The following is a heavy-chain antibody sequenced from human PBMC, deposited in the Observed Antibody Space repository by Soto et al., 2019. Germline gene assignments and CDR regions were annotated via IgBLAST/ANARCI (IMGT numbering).Heavy chain of an antibody. Sequence: GGSLRLSCAASGVTFRNYAMHWVRQAPGKGLEWMAVISYDGSNKYYADSVKGRFTISRDNSKNTLYLQMNSSVTAADTAVYYCAREGYCSSTSCSRGWFDPWGQGTLVTVSS. CDR1: GVTFRNYA. CDR2: ISYDGSNK. J-gene: IGHJ5*02. V-gene: IGHV3-30-3*01. D-gene: IGHD2-2*01. CDR3: AREGYCSSTSCSRGWFDP.